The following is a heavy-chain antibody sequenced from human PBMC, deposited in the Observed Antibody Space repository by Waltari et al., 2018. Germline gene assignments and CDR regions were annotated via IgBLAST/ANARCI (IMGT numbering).Heavy chain of an antibody. CDR2: IYPGDSDT. J-gene: IGHJ4*02. CDR3: ARLEGSGSYIRY. CDR1: GYSFTSFW. V-gene: IGHV5-51*01. Sequence: EVQLVQSGAEVKKPGESLKLSCKGCGYSFTSFWFGRVRQTHGKVLEWMGIIYPGDSDTRYSPSFQGQVTISADKSISTAYLQWSSLKASDTAMYYCARLEGSGSYIRYWGQGTLVTVSS. D-gene: IGHD3-10*01.